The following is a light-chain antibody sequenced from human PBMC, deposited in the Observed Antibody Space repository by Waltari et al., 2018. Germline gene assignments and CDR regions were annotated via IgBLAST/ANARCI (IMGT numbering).Light chain of an antibody. CDR2: DVT. CDR1: SRDIGGYNY. CDR3: SSYTSSSAVV. Sequence: QSALTQPASVSGSPGQSITISCNGPSRDIGGYNYVSWYVQYPDTAPRLIIFDVTKRPSGVSGRFSGSKSGNMASLTISGLRTEDEADYICSSYTSSSAVVFGGGTKVTVL. J-gene: IGLJ3*02. V-gene: IGLV2-14*01.